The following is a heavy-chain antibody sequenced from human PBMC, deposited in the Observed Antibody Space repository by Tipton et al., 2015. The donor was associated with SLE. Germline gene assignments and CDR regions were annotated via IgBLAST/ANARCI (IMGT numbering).Heavy chain of an antibody. D-gene: IGHD7-27*01. CDR1: GGSISSGGYS. CDR3: ARALTGDPYYFDY. Sequence: TLSLTCAVSGGSISSGGYSWSWIRQPPGKGLEWIGYIYYSGSTNYNPSLKSRVTISVDTSKNQFSLQLNSVTPEDTAVYYCARALTGDPYYFDYWGQGTLVTVSS. V-gene: IGHV4-30-4*07. J-gene: IGHJ4*02. CDR2: IYYSGST.